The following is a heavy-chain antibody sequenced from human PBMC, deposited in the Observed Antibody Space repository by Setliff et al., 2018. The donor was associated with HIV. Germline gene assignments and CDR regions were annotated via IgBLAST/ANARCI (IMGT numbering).Heavy chain of an antibody. CDR1: GGTFSNYA. CDR3: ARGGYSEYSPYYYYHMDV. J-gene: IGHJ6*03. Sequence: ASVKVSCKASGGTFSNYAISWVRQAPGQGLEWMGGVIPIFGIANYAQKSQGRVAMTADKSTSTAYMELSSLRSEDTAVYYCARGGYSEYSPYYYYHMDVWGKGTTVTVSS. CDR2: VIPIFGIA. D-gene: IGHD4-4*01. V-gene: IGHV1-69*10.